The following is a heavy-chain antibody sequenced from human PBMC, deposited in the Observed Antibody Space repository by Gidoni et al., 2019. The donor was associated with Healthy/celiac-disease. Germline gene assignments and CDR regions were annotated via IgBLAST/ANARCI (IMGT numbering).Heavy chain of an antibody. CDR2: INPSGGST. CDR3: ARAGSLVNGMDV. D-gene: IGHD2-8*02. J-gene: IGHJ6*02. Sequence: PGHGLEWMGIINPSGGSTSYAQKFQGRVTMTRDTSTSTVYMELSSLRSEDTAVYYCARAGSLVNGMDVWGQGTTVTVSS. V-gene: IGHV1-46*01.